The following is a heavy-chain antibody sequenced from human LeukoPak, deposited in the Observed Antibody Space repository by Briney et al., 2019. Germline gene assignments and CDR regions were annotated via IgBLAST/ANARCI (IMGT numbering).Heavy chain of an antibody. Sequence: SGGSLRLSCAASGFTFDDYTMHWVRQAPGKGLEWVSLISWDGGGTYYADSVKGRFTISRDNSKNSLFLQMNSLRTEDTALYYCAKAHSSGWYGCFDYWGQGTLVTVSS. J-gene: IGHJ4*02. CDR2: ISWDGGGT. CDR1: GFTFDDYT. V-gene: IGHV3-43*01. CDR3: AKAHSSGWYGCFDY. D-gene: IGHD6-19*01.